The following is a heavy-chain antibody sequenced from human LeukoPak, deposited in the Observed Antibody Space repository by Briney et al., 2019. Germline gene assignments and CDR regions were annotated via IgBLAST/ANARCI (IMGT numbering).Heavy chain of an antibody. CDR1: GFTVSSNY. J-gene: IGHJ4*02. V-gene: IGHV3-30*02. D-gene: IGHD6-13*01. CDR2: IRYDGSNK. CDR3: AFGKGAAAPFDH. Sequence: GSLRLSCAASGFTVSSNYMSWVRQAPGKGLEWVAFIRYDGSNKYYADSVKGRFTISRDNSKNTLYLQMNSLRAEDTAVYYCAFGKGAAAPFDHWGQGTLVTVSS.